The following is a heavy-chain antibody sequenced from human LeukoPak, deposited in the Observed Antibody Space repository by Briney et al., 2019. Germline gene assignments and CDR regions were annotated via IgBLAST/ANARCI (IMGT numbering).Heavy chain of an antibody. CDR1: GFIFGSYS. V-gene: IGHV3-21*01. CDR3: ARLGGVATIWFAAFDI. J-gene: IGHJ3*02. CDR2: IISISSYI. D-gene: IGHD5-12*01. Sequence: PGGSLRLSWAAAGFIFGSYSMKWVRQAEGEVLGWVSSIISISSYINYADSVKGRFPIPRDNAKTSLYLQMNSLRAEDTAVYYCARLGGVATIWFAAFDIWGQGTMVTVSS.